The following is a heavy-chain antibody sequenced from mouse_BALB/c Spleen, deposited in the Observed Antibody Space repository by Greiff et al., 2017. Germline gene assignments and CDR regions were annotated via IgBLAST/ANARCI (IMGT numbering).Heavy chain of an antibody. CDR2: ISSGSSTI. CDR3: AREGKGYYAMDY. J-gene: IGHJ4*01. CDR1: GFTFSSFG. Sequence: EVQLVESGGGLVQPGGSRKLSCAASGFTFSSFGMHWVRQAPEKGLEWVAYISSGSSTIYYADTVKGRFTISRDNPKNTLSLQMTSLRSEDTAMYYCAREGKGYYAMDYWGQGTSVTVSS. V-gene: IGHV5-17*02.